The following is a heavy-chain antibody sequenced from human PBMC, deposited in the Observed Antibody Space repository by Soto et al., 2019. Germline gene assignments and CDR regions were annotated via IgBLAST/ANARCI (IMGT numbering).Heavy chain of an antibody. CDR2: IYISGNT. CDR1: GASISSGEHY. D-gene: IGHD3-10*01. J-gene: IGHJ4*02. Sequence: QVQLQESGPGLVKPSQTLSLTCTVSGASISSGEHYWSWIRQHPGEGLEWIGYIYISGNTYYNLSLKSRLTISVDTSKNQFSLSLSSVTAADSAVYYCARYGGRGILDYWGQGTLVTVSS. CDR3: ARYGGRGILDY. V-gene: IGHV4-31*03.